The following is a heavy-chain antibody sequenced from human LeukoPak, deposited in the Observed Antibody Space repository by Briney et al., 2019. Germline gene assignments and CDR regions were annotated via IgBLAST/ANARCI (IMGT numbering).Heavy chain of an antibody. CDR1: GFTFSDYY. CDR3: ARELTPYYYMDV. J-gene: IGHJ6*03. V-gene: IGHV3-11*01. Sequence: GGSLRLSCAASGFTFSDYYMNWIRQAPGKGLEWVSYISSSGTTIYYADSVKGRFTISRANAKNSLYLQMNSLRAEDTAVYYCARELTPYYYMDVWGKGTTVTIS. CDR2: ISSSGTTI. D-gene: IGHD2-15*01.